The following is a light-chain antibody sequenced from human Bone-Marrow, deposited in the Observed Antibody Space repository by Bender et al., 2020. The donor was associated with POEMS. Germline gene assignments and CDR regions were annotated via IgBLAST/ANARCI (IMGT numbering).Light chain of an antibody. CDR3: SSYSSTFTGV. CDR1: NYDIGDYNY. J-gene: IGLJ3*02. CDR2: EVS. V-gene: IGLV2-14*03. Sequence: QSALTQPASVSGSPGQPITISCTGANYDIGDYNYVSWYQQHPGKAPKLIIYEVSSRPSGISHRFSGSKSGNTASLTISALQAEDEADYYCSSYSSTFTGVFGGGTKVTVL.